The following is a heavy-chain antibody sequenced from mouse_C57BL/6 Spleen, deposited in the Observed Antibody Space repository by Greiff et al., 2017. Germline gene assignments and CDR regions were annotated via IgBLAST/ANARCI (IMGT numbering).Heavy chain of an antibody. V-gene: IGHV1-54*01. Sequence: QVQLQQSGAELVRPGTSVKVSCKASGYAFTNYLIEWVKQRPGQGLEWIGVINPGSGGTNYNEKFKGKATLTADKSSSTAYMHLSSLTSEDSAVYFCARNDYGDAYWGQGTLVTVSA. CDR1: GYAFTNYL. CDR2: INPGSGGT. CDR3: ARNDYGDAY. D-gene: IGHD2-4*01. J-gene: IGHJ3*01.